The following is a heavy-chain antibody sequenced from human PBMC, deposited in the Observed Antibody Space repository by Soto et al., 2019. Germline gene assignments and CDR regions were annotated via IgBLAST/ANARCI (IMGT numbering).Heavy chain of an antibody. Sequence: VASVKVSCKVSGYTLTELSMHLVRQAPGKGLEWMGGFDPEDGETIYAQKFQGRVTMTEDTSTDTAYMELSSLRSEDTAVYYCAKQVRGYSYGSDWFGPWGQGTLVTVSS. CDR2: FDPEDGET. J-gene: IGHJ5*02. CDR1: GYTLTELS. D-gene: IGHD5-18*01. CDR3: AKQVRGYSYGSDWFGP. V-gene: IGHV1-24*01.